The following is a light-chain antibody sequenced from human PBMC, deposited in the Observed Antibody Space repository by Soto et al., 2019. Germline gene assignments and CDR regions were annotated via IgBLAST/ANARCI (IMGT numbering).Light chain of an antibody. V-gene: IGKV1-5*01. CDR3: QQYNSYPVT. J-gene: IGKJ1*01. CDR2: DAS. CDR1: QAIDSW. Sequence: DIQMTQSPSSVSASVGDRVTITCRASQAIDSWLAWYQQKPGEAPKLLIYDASSLESGVPSRFSGSGSGTEFTLTISSLQPDDFATYYCQQYNSYPVTFGQGTKVDIK.